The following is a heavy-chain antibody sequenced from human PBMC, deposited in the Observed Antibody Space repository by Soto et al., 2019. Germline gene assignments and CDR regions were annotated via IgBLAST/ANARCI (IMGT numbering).Heavy chain of an antibody. V-gene: IGHV3-30*03. CDR2: ISYDGSNK. Sequence: VQLVESGGGVVQPGRSLRLSCAASGFTFSSYGMHWVRQAPGKGLEWVAVISYDGSNKYYADSVKGRFTISRDNSKNTLYLQMNSLRAEDTAVYYCARETLTGGYYYYGMDVWGQGTTVTVSS. CDR3: ARETLTGGYYYYGMDV. J-gene: IGHJ6*02. D-gene: IGHD7-27*01. CDR1: GFTFSSYG.